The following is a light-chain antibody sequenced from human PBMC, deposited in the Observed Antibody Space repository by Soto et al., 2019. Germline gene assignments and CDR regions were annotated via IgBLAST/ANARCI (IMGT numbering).Light chain of an antibody. Sequence: QSALTQPASVSGSPGQSITISCTGTSSDVGGYDFVSWYQQRPGKAPKLIIYDVSNRPSGVSNRFSGSKSGNTASLTISGLQAEDEADYYCTSYTRSDIGVFGEGTQLTVL. J-gene: IGLJ3*02. CDR1: SSDVGGYDF. CDR3: TSYTRSDIGV. V-gene: IGLV2-14*01. CDR2: DVS.